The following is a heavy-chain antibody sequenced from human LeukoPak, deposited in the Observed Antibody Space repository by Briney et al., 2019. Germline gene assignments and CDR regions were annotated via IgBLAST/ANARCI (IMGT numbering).Heavy chain of an antibody. J-gene: IGHJ4*02. CDR1: GGSISSGDYY. CDR2: MYYSGST. V-gene: IGHV4-30-4*01. D-gene: IGHD3-22*01. CDR3: ARDPPFYDSSGYPRFDY. Sequence: NTSETLSLTCTVSGGSISSGDYYWSWIRQPPGKGLEWIGYMYYSGSTYYNPSLKSRVTISVDTSKNQFSLKLSSVTAADTAVYYCARDPPFYDSSGYPRFDYWGQGTLVTVSS.